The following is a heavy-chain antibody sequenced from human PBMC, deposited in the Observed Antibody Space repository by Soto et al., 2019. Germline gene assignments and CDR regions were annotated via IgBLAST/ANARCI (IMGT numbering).Heavy chain of an antibody. V-gene: IGHV1-3*01. Sequence: ASVKVSCKASGYTFTSYAMHWVRQAPGQRLEWMGWINAGNGNTKYSQKFQGRVTITRDASASTAYMELSSLRSEDTAVYYCARDGSRAEWLLPFDPWGQGTLVTVSS. CDR3: ARDGSRAEWLLPFDP. CDR1: GYTFTSYA. CDR2: INAGNGNT. J-gene: IGHJ5*02. D-gene: IGHD3-22*01.